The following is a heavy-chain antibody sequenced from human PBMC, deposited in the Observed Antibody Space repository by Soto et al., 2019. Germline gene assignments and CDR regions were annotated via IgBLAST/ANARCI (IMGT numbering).Heavy chain of an antibody. CDR1: GGSFSGYY. CDR2: INHSGST. J-gene: IGHJ4*02. D-gene: IGHD3-9*01. Sequence: SETLSLTCAVYGGSFSGYYWSWIRQPPGKGLEWIGEINHSGSTNYNPSLKSRVTISVDTSKNQFSLKLSSVTAADTAVYYCARGPIYRRYLDYWGQGTLVTVSS. V-gene: IGHV4-34*01. CDR3: ARGPIYRRYLDY.